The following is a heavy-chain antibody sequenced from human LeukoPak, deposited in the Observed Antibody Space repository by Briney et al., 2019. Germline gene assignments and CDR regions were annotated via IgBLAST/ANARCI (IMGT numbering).Heavy chain of an antibody. D-gene: IGHD2-2*01. CDR1: GFTFSDYY. CDR3: ALNDIVVVPAAHKGAEGHWFDP. CDR2: ISSSGSTI. Sequence: TAGGSLRLSCAASGFTFSDYYMSWIRQAPGKGLEWVSYISSSGSTIYYADSVKGRFTISRDNAKNSLYLQMNSLRAEDTAVYYCALNDIVVVPAAHKGAEGHWFDPWGQGTLVTVSS. V-gene: IGHV3-11*01. J-gene: IGHJ5*02.